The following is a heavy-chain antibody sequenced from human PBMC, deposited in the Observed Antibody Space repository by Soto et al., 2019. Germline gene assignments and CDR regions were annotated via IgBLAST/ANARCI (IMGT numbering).Heavy chain of an antibody. CDR3: TRDRSMYYSMDV. CDR2: ISAYNGNT. CDR1: GYTFTSIG. Sequence: QVQLVQSVGEVKKPGASVKVSCKATGYTFTSIGISWVRQAPGQGLEWIGLISAYNGNTNYAQKLQVRVTMTTATSTRTAYMELRRLTSDDTAVYYCTRDRSMYYSMDVWGQGTTCNVSS. J-gene: IGHJ6*02. D-gene: IGHD2-8*01. V-gene: IGHV1-18*01.